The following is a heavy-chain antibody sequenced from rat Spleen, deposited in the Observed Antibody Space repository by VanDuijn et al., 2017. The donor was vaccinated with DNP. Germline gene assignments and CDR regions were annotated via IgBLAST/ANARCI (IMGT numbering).Heavy chain of an antibody. CDR1: GFSLTGNN. Sequence: QVQLKESGPGLVQPSQTLSLTCTVSGFSLTGNNVHWVRQPPGKGLEWMGRMRFDGDTYYNSVLKSRLSISRDTSKNQVFLKMNSLQTEDTAIYYCTRRGITTTIDYWGQGVMVTVSS. CDR2: MRFDGDT. J-gene: IGHJ2*01. D-gene: IGHD1-10*01. CDR3: TRRGITTTIDY. V-gene: IGHV2S30*01.